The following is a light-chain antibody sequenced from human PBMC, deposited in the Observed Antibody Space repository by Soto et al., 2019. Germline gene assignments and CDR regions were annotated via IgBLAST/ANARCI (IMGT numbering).Light chain of an antibody. CDR1: QSISTY. CDR3: QQRTDWPCVWT. Sequence: ENVLTQSPATLSLSPGERATLSCSASQSISTYVAWYQQTPGQAPRLLIYDTSKRATGIPDRFSGSGSGSDFTLTIHSRESEGFAVSVCQQRTDWPCVWTFSQRTKLEIK. J-gene: IGKJ1*01. CDR2: DTS. V-gene: IGKV3-11*01.